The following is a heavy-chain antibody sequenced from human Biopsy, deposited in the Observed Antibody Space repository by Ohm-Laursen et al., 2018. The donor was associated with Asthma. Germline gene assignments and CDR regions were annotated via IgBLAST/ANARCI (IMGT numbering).Heavy chain of an antibody. D-gene: IGHD7-27*01. CDR3: ARPRWGPHGY. CDR1: GFTFSSYS. CDR2: ISSSSSTI. V-gene: IGHV3-48*02. J-gene: IGHJ4*02. Sequence: SLRLSCTAFGFTFSSYSMNWVRQAPGKGLEWVSYISSSSSTIYYADSVKGRFTISRDNAKNSLYLQMNSLRDEDTAVYYCARPRWGPHGYWGQGTLVTVSS.